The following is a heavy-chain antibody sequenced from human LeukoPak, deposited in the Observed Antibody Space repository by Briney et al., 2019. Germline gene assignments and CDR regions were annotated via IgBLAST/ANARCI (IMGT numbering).Heavy chain of an antibody. Sequence: ASVKVSCKASGYTFTSYNMHWVRQAPGQGLEWMGIINPSGGSTSYAQKFQGRVTMTRDMSTSTVYMELSSLRSEDTAVYYCARAPITMVRGVMLIFDYWGQGTLVTVSS. D-gene: IGHD3-10*01. J-gene: IGHJ4*02. CDR3: ARAPITMVRGVMLIFDY. CDR2: INPSGGST. CDR1: GYTFTSYN. V-gene: IGHV1-46*01.